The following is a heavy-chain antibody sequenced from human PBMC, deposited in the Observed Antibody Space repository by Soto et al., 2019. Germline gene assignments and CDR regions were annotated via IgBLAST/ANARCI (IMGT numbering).Heavy chain of an antibody. CDR3: AYSSSWYEFDY. CDR2: IYYIGST. CDR1: GGSISSGGYY. Sequence: SETLSLTCTVSGGSISSGGYYWNWIRQHPGKGLEWIGYIYYIGSTYYNPSLKSRVTISLDTSKNQFSLKLSSVTAADTAVYYCAYSSSWYEFDYWGQGTLVTVSS. J-gene: IGHJ4*02. V-gene: IGHV4-31*03. D-gene: IGHD6-13*01.